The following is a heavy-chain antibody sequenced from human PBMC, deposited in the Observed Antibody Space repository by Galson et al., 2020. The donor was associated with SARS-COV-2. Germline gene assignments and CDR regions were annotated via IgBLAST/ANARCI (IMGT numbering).Heavy chain of an antibody. CDR3: AKDPVISRKPTLRLGELWTYFDY. Sequence: GGSLRLSCAASGFTFSSYAMSWVRQAPGKGLEWVSAISGSGGSTYYADSVKGRFTISRDNSKNTLYLQMNSLRAEDTAVYYCAKDPVISRKPTLRLGELWTYFDYWGQGTLVTVSS. CDR2: ISGSGGST. CDR1: GFTFSSYA. V-gene: IGHV3-23*01. J-gene: IGHJ4*02. D-gene: IGHD3-16*01.